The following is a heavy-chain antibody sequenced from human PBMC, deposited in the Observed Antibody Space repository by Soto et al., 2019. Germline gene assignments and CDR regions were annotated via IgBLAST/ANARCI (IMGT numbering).Heavy chain of an antibody. CDR1: GFTFSTYS. J-gene: IGHJ6*02. Sequence: EVQLVESGGGLVKPGGSLRLSCAASGFTFSTYSMNWVRQAPGKGLEWVSSISGSSGYIYYADSVKGRFTISRDDAKNAMALQMNILSVEDAAVYYCARVRSYRAGQGYGMDVWGQGTPVTVSS. CDR3: ARVRSYRAGQGYGMDV. V-gene: IGHV3-21*04. CDR2: ISGSSGYI. D-gene: IGHD5-18*01.